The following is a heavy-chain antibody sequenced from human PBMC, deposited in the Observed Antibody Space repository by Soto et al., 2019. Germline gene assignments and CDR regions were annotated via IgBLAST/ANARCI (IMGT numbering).Heavy chain of an antibody. CDR1: GGSIGSGGYY. V-gene: IGHV4-31*03. CDR3: ARDTHYYDSSGYYYALDNPNWFDP. J-gene: IGHJ5*02. D-gene: IGHD3-22*01. CDR2: IYYSGST. Sequence: SETPSLTCTVSGGSIGSGGYYWSWIRQHPGKGLEWIGYIYYSGSTYYNPSLKSRVTISVDTSKNQFSLKLGSVTAADTAVYYCARDTHYYDSSGYYYALDNPNWFDPWGQGTLVTVSS.